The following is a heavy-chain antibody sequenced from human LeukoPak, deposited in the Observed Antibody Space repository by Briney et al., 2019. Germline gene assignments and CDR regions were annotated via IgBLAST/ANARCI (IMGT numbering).Heavy chain of an antibody. V-gene: IGHV3-30*18. CDR1: GFTFSSYG. CDR2: ISYDGSNE. CDR3: AKDRSSSWTWTIDY. D-gene: IGHD6-13*01. J-gene: IGHJ4*02. Sequence: GGSLRLSCAASGFTFSSYGMHWVRQAPGKGLEWVALISYDGSNEYYADSVKGRFTISRDKSKNTLYLQMNSLRAEDTAAYYCAKDRSSSWTWTIDYWGQGTLVTVS.